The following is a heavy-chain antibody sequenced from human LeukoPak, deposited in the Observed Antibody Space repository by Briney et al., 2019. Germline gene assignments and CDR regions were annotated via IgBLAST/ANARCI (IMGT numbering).Heavy chain of an antibody. CDR3: AKDTSIGKYCTNGVCSPFDY. CDR1: GFTFSSYA. CDR2: ISDSGDYT. V-gene: IGHV3-23*01. J-gene: IGHJ4*02. Sequence: PGGSLRLSCAGSGFTFSSYAMSWVRQAPGQGLEWVSVISDSGDYTSYADSVRGRFTIARDNSRNTLYLQMISLRPEDTDGYYCAKDTSIGKYCTNGVCSPFDYWGQGTLVTVSS. D-gene: IGHD2-8*01.